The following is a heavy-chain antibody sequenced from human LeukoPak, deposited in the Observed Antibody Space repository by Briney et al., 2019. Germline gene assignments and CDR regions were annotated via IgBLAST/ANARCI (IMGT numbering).Heavy chain of an antibody. CDR1: GDSITSRNYL. CDR2: IYYSGKT. CDR3: ARAVRDYYDSSGYPEVGAFDI. V-gene: IGHV4-39*07. J-gene: IGHJ3*02. Sequence: SETLSLTCTVSGDSITSRNYLWGWIRQPPGKGLEYIASIYYSGKTYHNPSLKSRVTISVDRSKNQFSLKLSSVTAADTAVYYCARAVRDYYDSSGYPEVGAFDIWGQGTMVTVSS. D-gene: IGHD3-22*01.